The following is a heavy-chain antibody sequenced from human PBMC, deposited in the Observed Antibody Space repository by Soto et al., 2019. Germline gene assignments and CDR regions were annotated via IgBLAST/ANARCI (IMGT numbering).Heavy chain of an antibody. CDR1: GGSISSGGYY. CDR3: AMYDYIKRNSYYYGLDV. J-gene: IGHJ6*02. D-gene: IGHD4-4*01. CDR2: IHYSGST. V-gene: IGHV4-31*03. Sequence: QVQLQESGPGLVKPSQTLSLTCTVSGGSISSGGYYWSWVRQHPGKGLEWIGYIHYSGSTYYNPSPKIRVTISLDTSKNQFSLRLRAVTAADTAVYYCAMYDYIKRNSYYYGLDVWGQGTTVTVSS.